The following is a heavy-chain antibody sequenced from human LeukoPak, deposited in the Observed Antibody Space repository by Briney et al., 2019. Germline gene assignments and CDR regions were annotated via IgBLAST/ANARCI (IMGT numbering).Heavy chain of an antibody. CDR2: IKQDGSEK. CDR3: ARENWGKSDY. Sequence: QSGGSLRLSCAASGFTFRNYWMGWVRQAPGKGLEWVANIKQDGSEKYYVDSVKGRFTISRDNAKNSLYLQMNSLRAEDTAVYYCARENWGKSDYWGQGTLVTVSS. CDR1: GFTFRNYW. V-gene: IGHV3-7*01. J-gene: IGHJ4*02. D-gene: IGHD7-27*01.